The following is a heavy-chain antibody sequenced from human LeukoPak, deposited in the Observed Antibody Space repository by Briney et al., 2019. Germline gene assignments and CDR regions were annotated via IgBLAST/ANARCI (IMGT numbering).Heavy chain of an antibody. D-gene: IGHD3-22*01. V-gene: IGHV3-11*04. CDR2: ISSSGSTI. Sequence: GGSLRLSCAASGFTFSDYYMSWIRQAPGKGLEWVSYISSSGSTIYYADSVKGRFTISRDNSKNTLYLQMNSLRAEDTAVYYCARDGVRYYDSLSGVYFDYWGQGTLVTVSS. CDR1: GFTFSDYY. CDR3: ARDGVRYYDSLSGVYFDY. J-gene: IGHJ4*02.